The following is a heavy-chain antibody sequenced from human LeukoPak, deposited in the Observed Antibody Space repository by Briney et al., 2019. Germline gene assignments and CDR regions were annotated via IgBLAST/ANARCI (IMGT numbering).Heavy chain of an antibody. D-gene: IGHD3-10*01. V-gene: IGHV1-69*06. J-gene: IGHJ3*02. Sequence: ASVKVSCKASGGTFISYAISWVRQAPGQGLDWMGGIIPIFGTANYAQKFQGRVTITADKSTSTAYMELSSLRSEDTAVYYCARDSRMKWFGENLAFDIWGQGTMVTVSS. CDR1: GGTFISYA. CDR3: ARDSRMKWFGENLAFDI. CDR2: IIPIFGTA.